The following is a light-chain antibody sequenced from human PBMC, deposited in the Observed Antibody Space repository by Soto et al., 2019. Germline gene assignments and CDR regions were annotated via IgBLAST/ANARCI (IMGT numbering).Light chain of an antibody. CDR1: QSVSSSY. CDR2: DAS. CDR3: QQYGSSSWT. J-gene: IGKJ1*01. V-gene: IGKV3-20*01. Sequence: EIVLTQSPGTLSLSPGERATLSCRASQSVSSSYLAWYQQKPGQAPRLLIYDASNRATGIPARFSGSGSGTGFTLTISRLEPEDFAVYYCQQYGSSSWTFGQGTKVDI.